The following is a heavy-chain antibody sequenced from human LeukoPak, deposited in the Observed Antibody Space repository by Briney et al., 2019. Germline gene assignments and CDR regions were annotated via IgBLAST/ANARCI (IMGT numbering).Heavy chain of an antibody. J-gene: IGHJ5*02. CDR2: LYYSGST. V-gene: IGHV4-59*01. D-gene: IGHD3-3*01. Sequence: SETLSLTCTVSGGSISSYYWSWIRQPPGKGLEWIGYLYYSGSTNYNPSLKSRVTISVDTSKNQFSLKLSSVTAADTAVYYCARDVRYYDFWSGYYRTSNWFDPWGQGTLVTVSS. CDR1: GGSISSYY. CDR3: ARDVRYYDFWSGYYRTSNWFDP.